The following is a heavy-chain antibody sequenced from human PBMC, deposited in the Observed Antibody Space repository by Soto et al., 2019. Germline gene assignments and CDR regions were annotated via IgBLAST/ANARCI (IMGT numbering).Heavy chain of an antibody. J-gene: IGHJ6*03. CDR1: GFTFSSNY. V-gene: IGHV3-66*01. CDR2: IYSGGST. CDR3: ARVRILSNYYYMDV. D-gene: IGHD3-9*01. Sequence: PGGSLRLSCAASGFTFSSNYMSWVRQAPGKGLEWVSVIYSGGSTYYADSVKGRFTISRDNSKNTLYLQMNSLRAEDTAVYYCARVRILSNYYYMDVWGKGTTVTVSS.